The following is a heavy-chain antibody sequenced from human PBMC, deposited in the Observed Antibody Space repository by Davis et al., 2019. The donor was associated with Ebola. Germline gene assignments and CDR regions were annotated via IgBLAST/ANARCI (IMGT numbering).Heavy chain of an antibody. V-gene: IGHV1-3*01. D-gene: IGHD3-9*01. J-gene: IGHJ4*02. CDR3: ARGPTGYVPYYFDY. CDR2: INAGNGNT. Sequence: AASVKVSCKASGYTFTSYAMHWVRQAPGQRLEWMGWINAGNGNTKYSQKFQGRVTITRDTSASTAYMELSSLRSEDTAVYYCARGPTGYVPYYFDYWGQGTLVAASS. CDR1: GYTFTSYA.